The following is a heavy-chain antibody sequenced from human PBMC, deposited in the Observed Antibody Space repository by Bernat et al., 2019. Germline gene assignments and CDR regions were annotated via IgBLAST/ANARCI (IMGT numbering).Heavy chain of an antibody. Sequence: QVQLVQSGAEVKKPGSSVKVSCKASGGTFSSYAISWVRQAPGQGLEWMGGIIPIFGTANYAQKFQGRVTITADESTSTAYMELSSLRSEDTAVYYCARTLHQRGVRGVHDAFDIWGQGTMVTVSS. CDR3: ARTLHQRGVRGVHDAFDI. V-gene: IGHV1-69*01. D-gene: IGHD3-10*01. CDR2: IIPIFGTA. J-gene: IGHJ3*02. CDR1: GGTFSSYA.